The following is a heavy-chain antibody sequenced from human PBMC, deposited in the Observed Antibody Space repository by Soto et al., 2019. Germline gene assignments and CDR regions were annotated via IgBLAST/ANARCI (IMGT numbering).Heavy chain of an antibody. D-gene: IGHD1-26*01. CDR2: INHSGST. J-gene: IGHJ3*02. Sequence: SETLSLTCAVYGGSFSGYYWSWIRQPPGKGLEWIGEINHSGSTNYNPSLKSRVTISVDTSKNQFSLKLSSVTAADTAVYYCARGGRRRGARAFDIWGQGTMVTVSS. CDR1: GGSFSGYY. CDR3: ARGGRRRGARAFDI. V-gene: IGHV4-34*01.